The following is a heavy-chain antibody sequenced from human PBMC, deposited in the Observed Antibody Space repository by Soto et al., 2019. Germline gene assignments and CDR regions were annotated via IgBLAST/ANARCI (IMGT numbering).Heavy chain of an antibody. CDR3: ARAVTKYQLLYWGDAFDI. D-gene: IGHD2-2*02. CDR2: IYYSGST. Sequence: QLQLQESGPGLVKPSETLSLTCTVSGGSISSSSYCWGWIRQPPGKGLEWIGSIYYSGSTYYNPSLKSRVTISVDTSKHQFSLKLISVTAADTAVYYCARAVTKYQLLYWGDAFDIWGQGTMVTVSS. J-gene: IGHJ3*02. V-gene: IGHV4-39*01. CDR1: GGSISSSSYC.